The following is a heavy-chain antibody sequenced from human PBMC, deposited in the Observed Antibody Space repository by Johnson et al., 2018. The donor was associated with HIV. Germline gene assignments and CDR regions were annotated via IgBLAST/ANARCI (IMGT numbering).Heavy chain of an antibody. D-gene: IGHD2-2*01. J-gene: IGHJ3*02. CDR3: TTDLVPAAKGPVVVGGAFDI. CDR2: IKSKTDGGTT. Sequence: EVQLVESGGGLVKPGGSLRLSCAASGFIFSNAWMHWVRQAPGKGLEWVGRIKSKTDGGTTDYAAPVKGRFTISRDDSKNTLYLQMNSLKTEDTAVYYCTTDLVPAAKGPVVVGGAFDIWGQGTMVTVSS. CDR1: GFIFSNAW. V-gene: IGHV3-15*01.